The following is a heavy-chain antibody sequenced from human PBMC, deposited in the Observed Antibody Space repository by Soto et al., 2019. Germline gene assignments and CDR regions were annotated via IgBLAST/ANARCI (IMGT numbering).Heavy chain of an antibody. J-gene: IGHJ4*02. CDR3: ARTAPMVRGVMPQYYFDY. V-gene: IGHV4-39*01. CDR1: GGSISSSTYY. CDR2: FFIGGNT. Sequence: SETLSLTCTVSGGSISSSTYYWGWMRQPPGKGLEWIASFFIGGNTYYNPSLKSRVTISVDTSKNQFSLKLSSVTAADTAVYYCARTAPMVRGVMPQYYFDYWGQGTLVTVSS. D-gene: IGHD3-10*01.